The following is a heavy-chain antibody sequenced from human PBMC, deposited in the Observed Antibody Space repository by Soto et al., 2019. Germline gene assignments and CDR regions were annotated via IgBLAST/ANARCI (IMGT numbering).Heavy chain of an antibody. J-gene: IGHJ3*02. CDR3: ARVGDLGLVQDAFDI. Sequence: QVTLKESGPVLVKPTETLTLTCTVSGFSLSNTRMGVSWIRQPPGKALEWLAHIFSNDEKSYTTSLKSRLTIXXDXSXXQVGRTLTNMDPVDTATYYCARVGDLGLVQDAFDIWGQGTMVTVSS. V-gene: IGHV2-26*01. D-gene: IGHD3-10*01. CDR1: GFSLSNTRMG. CDR2: IFSNDEK.